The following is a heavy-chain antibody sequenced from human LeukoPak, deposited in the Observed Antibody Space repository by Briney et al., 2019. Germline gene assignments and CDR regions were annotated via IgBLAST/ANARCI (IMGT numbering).Heavy chain of an antibody. V-gene: IGHV3-30*18. Sequence: QPGGSLRLSCAASRFTFSSYGVHWVRQAPGKGLDWVAVISYDGSNKYYADSVKGRFTISRDNSKNMLYLEMNSLRGEDTAVYYCAKVGSSWTSGGMDAWGQGTTVIVSS. D-gene: IGHD6-13*01. CDR3: AKVGSSWTSGGMDA. CDR2: ISYDGSNK. J-gene: IGHJ6*02. CDR1: RFTFSSYG.